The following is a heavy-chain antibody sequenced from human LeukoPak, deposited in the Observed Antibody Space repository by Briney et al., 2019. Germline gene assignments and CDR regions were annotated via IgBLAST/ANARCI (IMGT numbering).Heavy chain of an antibody. Sequence: ASVKVSCKASGYTFTSYDINWVRQATGQGLEWMGWMNPNSGNTGYAQKFQGRVTITRNTSISTAYMELSSLRSEDTAVYYCARALPGYSSSWYHYYYMDVWGKGTTVTVSS. CDR1: GYTFTSYD. V-gene: IGHV1-8*03. CDR3: ARALPGYSSSWYHYYYMDV. D-gene: IGHD6-13*01. CDR2: MNPNSGNT. J-gene: IGHJ6*03.